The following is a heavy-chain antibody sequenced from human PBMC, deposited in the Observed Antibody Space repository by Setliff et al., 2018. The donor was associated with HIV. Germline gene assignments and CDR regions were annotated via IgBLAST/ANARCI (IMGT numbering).Heavy chain of an antibody. V-gene: IGHV1-2*02. CDR3: ARDLLPAAPYYFDY. CDR1: GYTFTGYY. J-gene: IGHJ4*02. Sequence: ASVKVSCKASGYTFTGYYMHWVRQAPGQGLEWMGWINPDSGSTNYAQKFQGRVTITRDTSASTAYMELSSLRSEDTAVYYCARDLLPAAPYYFDYWGQGTLVTVSS. CDR2: INPDSGST. D-gene: IGHD2-2*01.